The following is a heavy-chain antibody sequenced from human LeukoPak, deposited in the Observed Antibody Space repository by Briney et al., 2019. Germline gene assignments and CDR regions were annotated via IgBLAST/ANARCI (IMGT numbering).Heavy chain of an antibody. CDR1: GYSISSGYY. J-gene: IGHJ3*02. V-gene: IGHV4-38-2*02. CDR3: ARDRVLLWFGEPPGAFDI. Sequence: SETLSLTCTVSGYSISSGYYWGWIRQPPGKGLGWIGSIYHSGSTYYNPSLKSRVTISVDTSKNQFSLKLSSATAADTAVYYCARDRVLLWFGEPPGAFDIWGQGTMVTVSS. CDR2: IYHSGST. D-gene: IGHD3-10*01.